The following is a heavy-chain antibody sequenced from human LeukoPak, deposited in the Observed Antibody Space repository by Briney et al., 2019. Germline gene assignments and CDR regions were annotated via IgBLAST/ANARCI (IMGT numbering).Heavy chain of an antibody. J-gene: IGHJ5*02. V-gene: IGHV1-2*02. D-gene: IGHD3-3*01. CDR1: GYTFTGYY. CDR3: ARVSRPITIFGVVTPNWFDP. Sequence: GASVKVSCKASGYTFTGYYMHWVRQAPGQGLEWMGLINPNSGGTNYAQKFQGRVTMTRDTSISTAYMELSRLRSDDTAVYYCARVSRPITIFGVVTPNWFDPWGQGTLVTVSS. CDR2: INPNSGGT.